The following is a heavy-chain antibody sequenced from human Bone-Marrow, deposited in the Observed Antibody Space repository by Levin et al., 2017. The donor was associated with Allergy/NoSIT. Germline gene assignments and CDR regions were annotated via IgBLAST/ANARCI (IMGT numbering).Heavy chain of an antibody. J-gene: IGHJ4*02. CDR1: GFTFSSYA. Sequence: GESLKISCAASGFTFSSYAMSWVRQAPGKGLEWVSAISGSGGSTYYADSVKGRFTISRDNSKNTLYLQMNSLRAEDTAVYYCAKDRGTGYCSGGSCYGNYFDYWGQGTLVTVSS. CDR3: AKDRGTGYCSGGSCYGNYFDY. CDR2: ISGSGGST. V-gene: IGHV3-23*01. D-gene: IGHD2-15*01.